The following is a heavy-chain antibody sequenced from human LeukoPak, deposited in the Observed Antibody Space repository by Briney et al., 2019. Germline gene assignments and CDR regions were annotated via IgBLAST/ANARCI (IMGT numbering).Heavy chain of an antibody. D-gene: IGHD6-19*01. Sequence: GGSLRLSCAASGFTFSSYGMHWVRQAPGKGLEWVAAIWYDGSNKYYADSVKGRFTISRDNSKNTLYLQMNSLRAEDTAVYYCARDGGLYSSGWYGVDYWGQGTLVTVSS. CDR1: GFTFSSYG. J-gene: IGHJ4*02. V-gene: IGHV3-33*01. CDR3: ARDGGLYSSGWYGVDY. CDR2: IWYDGSNK.